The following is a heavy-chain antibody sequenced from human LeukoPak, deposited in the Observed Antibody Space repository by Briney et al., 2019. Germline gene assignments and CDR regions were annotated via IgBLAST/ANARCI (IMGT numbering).Heavy chain of an antibody. CDR2: IYHSGST. V-gene: IGHV4-38-2*02. Sequence: PSETLSLTCTVSGGSISSYYWSWIRQPPGKGLEWIGSIYHSGSTYYNPSLKSRVTISVDTSKNQFSLKLSSVTAADTAVYYCARAPRHYDSSGYYYGGYFDYWGQGTLVTVSS. D-gene: IGHD3-22*01. CDR1: GGSISSYY. CDR3: ARAPRHYDSSGYYYGGYFDY. J-gene: IGHJ4*02.